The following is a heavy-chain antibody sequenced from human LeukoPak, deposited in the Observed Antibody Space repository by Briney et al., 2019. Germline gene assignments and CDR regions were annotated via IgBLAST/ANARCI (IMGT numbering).Heavy chain of an antibody. CDR1: GGSISSYY. D-gene: IGHD4-17*01. CDR3: AREVYGGYDY. Sequence: SETLSLTCTVSGGSISSYYWSWIRQPPGKGLEWIGYIYYSGSTNYNPSLKSRVTISVDTSKNQFSLKLSSVTAADTAVYYCAREVYGGYDYWGQGTLVTVSS. V-gene: IGHV4-59*01. CDR2: IYYSGST. J-gene: IGHJ4*02.